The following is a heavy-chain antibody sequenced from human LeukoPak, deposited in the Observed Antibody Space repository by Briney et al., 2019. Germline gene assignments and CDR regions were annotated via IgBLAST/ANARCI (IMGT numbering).Heavy chain of an antibody. D-gene: IGHD6-19*01. Sequence: GGSLRLPCAASGFTFSSYAMSWVRQAPGKGLEWVSAISGSGGSTYYADSVKGRFTISRDTSKNTLYLQMNSLRAEDSAVYYCAKGQTSGWYYFDYWGQGTLVTVSS. J-gene: IGHJ4*02. CDR1: GFTFSSYA. CDR2: ISGSGGST. V-gene: IGHV3-23*01. CDR3: AKGQTSGWYYFDY.